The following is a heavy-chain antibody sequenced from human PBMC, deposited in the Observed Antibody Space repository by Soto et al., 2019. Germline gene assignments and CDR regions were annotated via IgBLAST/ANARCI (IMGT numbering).Heavy chain of an antibody. J-gene: IGHJ6*02. Sequence: GGSLRLSCAASGFTVSSNYMSWVRQAPGKGLEWVSVIYSGGSTYYADSVKGRFTISRDNSKNTLYLQMNSLRAEDTAVYYCARPSYYYDSSGYPVASYYYGMDVWGQGTTVTVSS. D-gene: IGHD3-22*01. CDR2: IYSGGST. V-gene: IGHV3-66*04. CDR1: GFTVSSNY. CDR3: ARPSYYYDSSGYPVASYYYGMDV.